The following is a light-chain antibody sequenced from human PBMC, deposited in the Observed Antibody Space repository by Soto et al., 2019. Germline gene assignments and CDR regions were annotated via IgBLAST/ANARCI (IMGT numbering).Light chain of an antibody. V-gene: IGKV1-27*01. CDR1: QDITNY. Sequence: DIQMTQSPSSLSASVGDRVTITCRASQDITNYLARYQRKPGKAPNLLIYAASTLQSGVPSRFRGSGSGTDFTLTISSLQPEDVATYYCQNYNSAPLTFGGGTKVDIK. CDR3: QNYNSAPLT. CDR2: AAS. J-gene: IGKJ4*01.